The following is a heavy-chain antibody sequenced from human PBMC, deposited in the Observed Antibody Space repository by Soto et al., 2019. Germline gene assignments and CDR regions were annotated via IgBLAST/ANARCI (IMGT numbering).Heavy chain of an antibody. V-gene: IGHV3-23*01. Sequence: PGGSLRLSCAASGFSFDHYAMAWVRQAPGKGLEWVSIISGSNNNINYADSVTGRFTISRDNSRNTLYLQMNSLRAEDTAVYYCAKKMYIVGSTLGDYWGHGTLVTVSS. CDR1: GFSFDHYA. CDR2: ISGSNNNI. J-gene: IGHJ4*01. D-gene: IGHD1-26*01. CDR3: AKKMYIVGSTLGDY.